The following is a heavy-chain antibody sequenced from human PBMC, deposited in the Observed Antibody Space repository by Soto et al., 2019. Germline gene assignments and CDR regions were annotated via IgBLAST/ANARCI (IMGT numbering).Heavy chain of an antibody. CDR1: GFTFGSYS. J-gene: IGHJ6*03. D-gene: IGHD2-2*01. CDR3: ARDLRAPLAATAMPYYMDV. V-gene: IGHV3-48*01. Sequence: EVQLVESGGGLVQPGGSLRLSCAASGFTFGSYSMNWVRQAPGKGLEWVSFILSSSGVIYYADSVKGRFTISRDNAKNSLYLQMNRLRAEDTAVYYCARDLRAPLAATAMPYYMDVWGKGTTVTVSS. CDR2: ILSSSGVI.